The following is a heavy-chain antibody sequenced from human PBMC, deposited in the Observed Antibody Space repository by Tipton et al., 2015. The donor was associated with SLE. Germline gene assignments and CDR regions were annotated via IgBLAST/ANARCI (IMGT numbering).Heavy chain of an antibody. CDR1: GFTFSSYA. D-gene: IGHD6-13*01. Sequence: SLRLSCAASGFTFSSYAMNWVRQAPGKGLEWVSAISGSGGSTYYADSVKGRFTISRDNAKNSLYLQMNSLRAEDTAVYYCARDPQQLVGLYYYYYMDVWGKGTTVTVSS. J-gene: IGHJ6*03. V-gene: IGHV3-23*01. CDR2: ISGSGGST. CDR3: ARDPQQLVGLYYYYYMDV.